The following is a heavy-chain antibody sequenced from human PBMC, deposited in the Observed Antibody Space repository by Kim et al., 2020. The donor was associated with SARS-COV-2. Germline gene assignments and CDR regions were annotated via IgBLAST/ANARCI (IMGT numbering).Heavy chain of an antibody. CDR2: ISSSSSTI. Sequence: GGSLRLSCAASGFTFSSYSMNWVRQAPGKGLEWVSYISSSSSTIYYADSVKGRFTISRDNAKNSLYLQMNSLRAEDTAVYYCARALGWLRPVYGMDVWGQGTTVTVSS. CDR3: ARALGWLRPVYGMDV. CDR1: GFTFSSYS. J-gene: IGHJ6*02. D-gene: IGHD5-12*01. V-gene: IGHV3-48*04.